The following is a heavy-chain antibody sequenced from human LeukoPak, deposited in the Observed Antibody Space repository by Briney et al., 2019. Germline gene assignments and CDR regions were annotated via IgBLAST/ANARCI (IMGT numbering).Heavy chain of an antibody. CDR1: GYTFTGYY. V-gene: IGHV1-2*02. D-gene: IGHD3-22*01. Sequence: ASVKVSFKASGYTFTGYYMHWVRQAPGQGLEWMGWINPNSGGTNYAQKFQGRVTMTRDTSISTAYMELSRLRSDDTAVYYCARDRYYYYDSSGYYYDWYFDLWGRGTLVTVSS. CDR2: INPNSGGT. J-gene: IGHJ2*01. CDR3: ARDRYYYYDSSGYYYDWYFDL.